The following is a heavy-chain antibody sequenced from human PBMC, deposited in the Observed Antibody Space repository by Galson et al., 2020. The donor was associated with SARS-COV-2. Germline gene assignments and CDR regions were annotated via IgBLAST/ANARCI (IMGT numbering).Heavy chain of an antibody. D-gene: IGHD3-22*01. Sequence: TGGSLRLSCAASGFTFSSYSMNWVRQAPGKGLEWVSSISSSSSYIYYADSVKGRFTISRDNAKNSLYLQMNSLRAEDTAVYYCARSGYYDSSGLLYFDYWGQGTLVTVSS. CDR2: ISSSSSYI. CDR1: GFTFSSYS. V-gene: IGHV3-21*01. J-gene: IGHJ4*02. CDR3: ARSGYYDSSGLLYFDY.